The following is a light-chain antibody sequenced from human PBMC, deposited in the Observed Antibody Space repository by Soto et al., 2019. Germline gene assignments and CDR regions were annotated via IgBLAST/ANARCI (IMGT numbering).Light chain of an antibody. Sequence: EIVLTQSPGTLSLSPGERATVSCRASQSVSSSYLAWYQQKPGQAPRLLIYGASSRATGIPDRFSGSGSGTDFTLTISRLEPEDFALYICQQYDGSPITFGQGTRLEI. CDR1: QSVSSSY. CDR3: QQYDGSPIT. J-gene: IGKJ5*01. CDR2: GAS. V-gene: IGKV3-20*01.